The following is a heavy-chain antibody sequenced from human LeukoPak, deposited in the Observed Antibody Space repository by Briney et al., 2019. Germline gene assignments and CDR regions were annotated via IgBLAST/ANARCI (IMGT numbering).Heavy chain of an antibody. Sequence: GASVKVSCKASGYTFTSYGISWVRQAPGQGLEWMGWISAYNGNTNYAQKLQGRVTMTTDTSTSTAYMELRSLRSDDTAVYYCAADWGIVGATDAFDIWGQGTMVTVSS. J-gene: IGHJ3*02. CDR1: GYTFTSYG. D-gene: IGHD1-26*01. V-gene: IGHV1-18*01. CDR3: AADWGIVGATDAFDI. CDR2: ISAYNGNT.